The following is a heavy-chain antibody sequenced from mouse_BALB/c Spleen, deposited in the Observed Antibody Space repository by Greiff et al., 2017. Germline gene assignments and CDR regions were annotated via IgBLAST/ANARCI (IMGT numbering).Heavy chain of an antibody. D-gene: IGHD1-1*01. Sequence: EVKLQESGGGLVKPGGSLKLSCAASGFTFSSYAMSWVRQTPEKRLEWVASISSGGSTYYPDSVKGRFTISRDNARNILYLQMSSLRSEDTAMYYCARGITTVVAHFDYWGQGTTLTVSS. CDR1: GFTFSSYA. CDR2: ISSGGST. CDR3: ARGITTVVAHFDY. J-gene: IGHJ2*01. V-gene: IGHV5-6-5*01.